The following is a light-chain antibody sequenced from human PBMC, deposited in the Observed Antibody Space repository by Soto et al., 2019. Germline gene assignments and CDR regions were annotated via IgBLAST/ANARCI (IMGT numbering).Light chain of an antibody. Sequence: QSALTQPASVSGSPGQSITISCTGTSSDIGAYNYVSWYQQHPGQAPKLMISDVSNRPSGISDRFSGSKSGNTASLTISGLRAGDEADYYGYSCSRSGGTRYVFGTGTKLTAL. V-gene: IGLV2-14*03. CDR3: YSCSRSGGTRYV. CDR2: DVS. J-gene: IGLJ1*01. CDR1: SSDIGAYNY.